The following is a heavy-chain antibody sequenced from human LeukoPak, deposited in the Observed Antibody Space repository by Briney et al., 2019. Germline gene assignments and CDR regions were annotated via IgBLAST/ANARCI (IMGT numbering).Heavy chain of an antibody. D-gene: IGHD3-10*02. CDR2: ISYDGSNK. CDR1: GFTFSSYG. Sequence: GGSLRLSCAASGFTFSSYGMHWVRQAPGKGLEWVAIISYDGSNKYYADSVKGRFTISRDNAKNSLYLQMNSLRAEDTAVYYCAELGITMIGGVWGKGTTVTISS. J-gene: IGHJ6*04. V-gene: IGHV3-30*18. CDR3: AELGITMIGGV.